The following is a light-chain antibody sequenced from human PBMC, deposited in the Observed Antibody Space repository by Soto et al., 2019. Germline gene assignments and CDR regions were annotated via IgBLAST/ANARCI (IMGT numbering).Light chain of an antibody. V-gene: IGKV3-11*01. Sequence: EIVLTQSPGTLSLSPGERASLSCSASRSVGSSFLAWYQQKPGQAPRLLIYDTSNRATGIPARFSGSGSGTDFTPTINNLDPEDFAVYYCQQRSNWPITFGQGTRLEIK. CDR3: QQRSNWPIT. CDR2: DTS. CDR1: RSVGSSF. J-gene: IGKJ5*01.